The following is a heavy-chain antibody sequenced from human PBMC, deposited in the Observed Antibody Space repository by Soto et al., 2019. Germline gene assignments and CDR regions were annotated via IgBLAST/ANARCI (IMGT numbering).Heavy chain of an antibody. CDR3: ARDTHSGWRADY. CDR1: GFTVSSNY. Sequence: EVELVESGGDLVQPGGSLRLSCAASGFTVSSNYMSWVRQAPGKGLEWVSVIYSAGNTYYADSVRGRFTTSRDNSKNMVYLQMNSLRVEDTGVYFCARDTHSGWRADYWGQGTLVTVSS. J-gene: IGHJ4*02. D-gene: IGHD6-19*01. CDR2: IYSAGNT. V-gene: IGHV3-66*01.